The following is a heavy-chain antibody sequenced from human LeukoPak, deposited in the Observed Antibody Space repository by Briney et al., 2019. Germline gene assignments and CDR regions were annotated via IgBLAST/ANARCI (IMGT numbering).Heavy chain of an antibody. CDR2: IYYSGST. Sequence: KPSETLSLTCTVSGGSISSYYWSWIRQPPGKGLEWIGYIYYSGSTNYNPSLKSRVTISVDTSKNQFSLKLSSVTAADTAVYYCARERNYYGFFDYWVQGTLVTVSS. CDR3: ARERNYYGFFDY. J-gene: IGHJ4*02. D-gene: IGHD1-7*01. CDR1: GGSISSYY. V-gene: IGHV4-59*01.